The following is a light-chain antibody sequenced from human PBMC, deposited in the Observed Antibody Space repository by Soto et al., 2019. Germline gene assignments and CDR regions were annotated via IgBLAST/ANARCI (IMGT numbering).Light chain of an antibody. J-gene: IGLJ1*01. V-gene: IGLV2-14*03. CDR1: SSDVGAYNH. Sequence: SALTQPASVSGSPGQSITISCTGTSSDVGAYNHVSWYQHHPGKAPKLMIYDVSNRPSGVSNRFSGSKSGNTASLTISGLQAEDEADYYCSSYTTSTTYVFGTGTKLTVL. CDR2: DVS. CDR3: SSYTTSTTYV.